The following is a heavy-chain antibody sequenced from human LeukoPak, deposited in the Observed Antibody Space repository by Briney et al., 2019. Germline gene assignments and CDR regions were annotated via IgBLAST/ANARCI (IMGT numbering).Heavy chain of an antibody. J-gene: IGHJ4*02. Sequence: GASVKVSCKASGGTFSSYAISWVRQAPGQGLEWMGGIIPIFGTANYAQKFQGRVTITADESTSTAYMVLSSLRSEDTAVYYCAREAPYSGYDPFDYWGQGTLVTVSS. V-gene: IGHV1-69*13. CDR3: AREAPYSGYDPFDY. CDR1: GGTFSSYA. CDR2: IIPIFGTA. D-gene: IGHD5-12*01.